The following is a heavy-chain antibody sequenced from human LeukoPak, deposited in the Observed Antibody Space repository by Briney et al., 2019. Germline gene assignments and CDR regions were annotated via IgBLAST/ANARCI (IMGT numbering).Heavy chain of an antibody. D-gene: IGHD5-18*01. CDR3: ARDSYGYHLYYFDY. CDR1: GFTFSSYA. Sequence: GGSLRLSCAASGFTFSSYAMSWVRQAPGKGLELVSAISGSGGSTYYADSVKGRFTISRDNSKNTLYLQMNSLRAEDTAVYYCARDSYGYHLYYFDYWGQGTLVTVSS. CDR2: ISGSGGST. J-gene: IGHJ4*02. V-gene: IGHV3-23*01.